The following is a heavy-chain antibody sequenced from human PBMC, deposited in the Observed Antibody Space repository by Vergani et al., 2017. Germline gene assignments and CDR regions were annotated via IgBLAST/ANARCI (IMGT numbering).Heavy chain of an antibody. J-gene: IGHJ4*02. CDR1: GYSFTSYW. Sequence: EVQLVQSGAEVKKPGESLKISCTGSGYSFTSYWITWVRQMPGKGLEWMGIICPGDSDTNYSPSFQGQVTISADKSISPAYLQWSSLKASDTAMYYCASALPILVASDFGYWGQGTLVTVSS. D-gene: IGHD2-15*01. CDR3: ASALPILVASDFGY. V-gene: IGHV5-51*01. CDR2: ICPGDSDT.